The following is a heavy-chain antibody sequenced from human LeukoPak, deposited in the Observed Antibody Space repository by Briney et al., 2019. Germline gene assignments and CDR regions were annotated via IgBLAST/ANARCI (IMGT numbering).Heavy chain of an antibody. V-gene: IGHV3-23*01. CDR1: GLTFNSYA. CDR2: NSGSGGST. Sequence: GGSLRLSCAASGLTFNSYAMSWVRQAPGKGLEWVSANSGSGGSTYYADSVKGRFTISRDNSKNTLYLQMDSLRAEDTAVYYCAKHYYASGSSRFGYWGQGTLVTVSS. D-gene: IGHD3-10*01. CDR3: AKHYYASGSSRFGY. J-gene: IGHJ4*02.